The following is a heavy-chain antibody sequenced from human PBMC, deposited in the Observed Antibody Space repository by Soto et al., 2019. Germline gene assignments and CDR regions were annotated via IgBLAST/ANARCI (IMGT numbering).Heavy chain of an antibody. V-gene: IGHV4-4*02. CDR2: IYHSGST. Sequence: NPAETLSLTCAVSGGSISSSNWWRWVRQPPGKGVEWIGEIYHSGSTNYNPSLKSRVTISVDKSKNQFSLKLSSVTAADTAVYYCARCYGSGSSYYYYYGMDVWGQGTTVTVSS. D-gene: IGHD3-10*01. CDR1: GGSISSSNW. CDR3: ARCYGSGSSYYYYYGMDV. J-gene: IGHJ6*02.